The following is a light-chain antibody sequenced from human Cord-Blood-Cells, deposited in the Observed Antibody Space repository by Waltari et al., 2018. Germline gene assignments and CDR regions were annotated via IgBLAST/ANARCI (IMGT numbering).Light chain of an antibody. CDR1: SSDVGGYNY. CDR3: SSYAGSNNLV. CDR2: EVS. J-gene: IGLJ2*01. Sequence: QSALTQPPSASGSPGQSVTIPCTGTSSDVGGYNYVPWYQQPPGKAPKPMIYEVSKRPSGVPDRFSGSKSGNTASLTVSGLQAEDEADYYCSSYAGSNNLVFGGGTKLTVL. V-gene: IGLV2-8*01.